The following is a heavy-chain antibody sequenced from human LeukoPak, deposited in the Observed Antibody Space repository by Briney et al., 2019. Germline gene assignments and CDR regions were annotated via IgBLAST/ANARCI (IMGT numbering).Heavy chain of an antibody. CDR2: ISRDSANI. J-gene: IGHJ4*02. CDR3: AKGSHYYDSSGPYYFDY. V-gene: IGHV3-9*01. D-gene: IGHD3-22*01. CDR1: GFALDDYV. Sequence: GRSLRLSCTASGFALDDYVMHWVRQTPGGGLEWVSGISRDSANIGYADSVKGRFTISRDNDKNSLYLQMNSLRAEDTALYYCAKGSHYYDSSGPYYFDYWGQGTLVTVSS.